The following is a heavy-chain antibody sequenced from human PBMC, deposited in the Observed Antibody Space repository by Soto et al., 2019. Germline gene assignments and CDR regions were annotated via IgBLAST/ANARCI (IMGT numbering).Heavy chain of an antibody. V-gene: IGHV1-3*01. Sequence: GASVKVSCKASGYTFTSYAMHWVRQAPGQRLEWMGWINAGNGNTKYSQKFQGRVTITRDTSTSTAYMELRSLRSDDTAVYYCARTYSKYFSSSEADYWGQGTLVTVSS. J-gene: IGHJ4*02. CDR3: ARTYSKYFSSSEADY. CDR1: GYTFTSYA. D-gene: IGHD6-6*01. CDR2: INAGNGNT.